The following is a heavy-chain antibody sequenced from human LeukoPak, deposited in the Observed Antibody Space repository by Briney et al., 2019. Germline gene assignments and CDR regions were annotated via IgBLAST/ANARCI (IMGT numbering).Heavy chain of an antibody. CDR1: GFTFSSYA. J-gene: IGHJ5*02. CDR2: ISGSGGST. CDR3: AKNPADFWSGYRWFDP. Sequence: GGSLRLSCAASGFTFSSYAMSWVRQVPGKGLEWVSAISGSGGSTYYADSVKGRFTISRDNSKNTLYLQMNSLRAEDTAVYYCAKNPADFWSGYRWFDPWGQGTLVTVSS. D-gene: IGHD3-3*01. V-gene: IGHV3-23*01.